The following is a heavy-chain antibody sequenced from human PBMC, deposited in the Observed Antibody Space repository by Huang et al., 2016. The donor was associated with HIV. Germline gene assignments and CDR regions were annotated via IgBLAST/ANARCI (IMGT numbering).Heavy chain of an antibody. Sequence: EVQLVESGGGLVQPGGSLGLSGAAYGFTFSNSNMNGVRQTPGKGLDWLSIISSSSNLIYYADSVKRRFTTSRDNAQSTLYFQMNSLRAEDTAVYYCAKTSAMEQHLVGAWFWGQGTLVTVSS. CDR1: GFTFSNSN. CDR3: AKTSAMEQHLVGAWF. CDR2: ISSSSNLI. J-gene: IGHJ4*02. D-gene: IGHD1-26*01. V-gene: IGHV3-48*01.